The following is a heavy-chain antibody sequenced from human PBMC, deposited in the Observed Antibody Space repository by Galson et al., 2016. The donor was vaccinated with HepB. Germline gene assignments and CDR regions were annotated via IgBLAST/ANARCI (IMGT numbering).Heavy chain of an antibody. V-gene: IGHV3-23*01. J-gene: IGHJ6*02. CDR3: AKEPRDYFMAKYGMDF. CDR1: GFTFSSYA. D-gene: IGHD5-12*01. CDR2: ISGRGGST. Sequence: SLRLSCAASGFTFSSYAMSWVRQAPGKGLEWVSVISGRGGSTYYADSVKGRFTISRDNSKNTLYLQTNSLRAEDTAVYYCAKEPRDYFMAKYGMDFWGQGTTVTVTS.